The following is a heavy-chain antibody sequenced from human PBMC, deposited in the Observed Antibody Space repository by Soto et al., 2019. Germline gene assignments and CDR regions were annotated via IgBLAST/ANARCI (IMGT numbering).Heavy chain of an antibody. CDR2: ISYTGDAT. J-gene: IGHJ4*02. Sequence: EVQLLESGGGLVQPGGSLRLSCVASEITFRHYAMNWVRQAPGKGLEWVSSISYTGDATNYADSVKGRFTISRDNSKNTLYLQMSSLRADDTAVYYCAAESSQLLWFGEVLSGGQGTVVTVTS. CDR3: AAESSQLLWFGEVLS. CDR1: EITFRHYA. D-gene: IGHD3-10*01. V-gene: IGHV3-23*01.